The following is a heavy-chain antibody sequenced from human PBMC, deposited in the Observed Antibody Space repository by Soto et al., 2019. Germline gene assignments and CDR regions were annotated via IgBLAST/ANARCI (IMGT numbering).Heavy chain of an antibody. CDR2: FYYSGST. J-gene: IGHJ4*02. Sequence: SETLSLTCSVSGGSLRSYYWSWIRQPPGKGLEWIGYFYYSGSTNYNPSLKSRVTISVDTSKNQFSLKLSSVTAADTAVYYCARGGWKLFDYWGQGTLVTVSS. CDR1: GGSLRSYY. D-gene: IGHD6-19*01. CDR3: ARGGWKLFDY. V-gene: IGHV4-59*01.